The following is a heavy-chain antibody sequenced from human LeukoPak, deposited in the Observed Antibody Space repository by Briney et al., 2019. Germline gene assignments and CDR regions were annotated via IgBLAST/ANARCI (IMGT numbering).Heavy chain of an antibody. V-gene: IGHV3-74*01. CDR1: GFTFSDYW. CDR2: INGDGSST. J-gene: IGHJ4*02. D-gene: IGHD2-2*02. Sequence: GVLRLSCAASGFTFSDYWIHWVRQAPGKGLVWVSRINGDGSSTTYADSVKGRFTTSRDNAKNTLFLQMNSLRAEDTAVYYCARGRYHFDYWGQGTLVSVSS. CDR3: ARGRYHFDY.